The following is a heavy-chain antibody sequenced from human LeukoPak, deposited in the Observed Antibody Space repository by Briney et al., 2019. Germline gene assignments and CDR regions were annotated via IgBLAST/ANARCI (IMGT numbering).Heavy chain of an antibody. D-gene: IGHD4-17*01. Sequence: PGRSLRLSCAASGFTFSSYAMHWVRQAPGKGLEWVSVISYDGSNKYYADSVKGRFTISRDNSKNTLYLQMNSLRAEDTAVYYCARGGHDYGDYWYYYDQQGNRDGMDVWGQGTTVTVSS. CDR2: ISYDGSNK. CDR3: ARGGHDYGDYWYYYDQQGNRDGMDV. V-gene: IGHV3-30*04. J-gene: IGHJ6*02. CDR1: GFTFSSYA.